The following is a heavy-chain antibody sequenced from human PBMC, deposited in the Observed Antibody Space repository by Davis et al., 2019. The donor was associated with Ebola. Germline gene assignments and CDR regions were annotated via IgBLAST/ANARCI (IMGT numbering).Heavy chain of an antibody. V-gene: IGHV4-59*08. CDR3: GVAAAGKPFDY. D-gene: IGHD6-13*01. J-gene: IGHJ4*02. Sequence: PGGSLRLSCTVSGGSISSYYWSWIRQPPGKGLEWIGYIYYSGSTNYNPSLKSRVTISVDTSKNQFSLKLSSVTAADTAVYYCGVAAAGKPFDYWGQGTLVTVSS. CDR2: IYYSGST. CDR1: GGSISSYY.